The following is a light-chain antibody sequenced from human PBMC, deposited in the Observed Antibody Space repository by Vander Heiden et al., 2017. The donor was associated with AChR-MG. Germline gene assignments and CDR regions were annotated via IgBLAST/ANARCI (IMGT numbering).Light chain of an antibody. CDR3: QAWDSRSNWV. Sequence: SYKLTQPPSVSVSPGQTATITCSGDNLGDKYVSWYQQKPGQPPLLVIYQKDKRPSGIHERFSGSNSGNTATLTISGTQSVDEADFFCQAWDSRSNWVFGGGTKLTVL. CDR1: NLGDKY. J-gene: IGLJ3*02. CDR2: QKD. V-gene: IGLV3-1*01.